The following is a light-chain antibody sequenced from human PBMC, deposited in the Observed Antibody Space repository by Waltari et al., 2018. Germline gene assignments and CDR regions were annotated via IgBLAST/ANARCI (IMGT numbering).Light chain of an antibody. CDR2: EVY. V-gene: IGLV2-8*01. J-gene: IGLJ1*01. CDR1: SSDIGRSNY. CDR3: NSYAGNNSYV. Sequence: QSALTQPPSASGSPGQSVTPSCPGTSSDIGRSNYVSWYQHHPGKAPKLIISEVYTRPSGVPDRFSGSKSGNTASLTVSGLQAEDEADYFCNSYAGNNSYVFGTGTKVTVL.